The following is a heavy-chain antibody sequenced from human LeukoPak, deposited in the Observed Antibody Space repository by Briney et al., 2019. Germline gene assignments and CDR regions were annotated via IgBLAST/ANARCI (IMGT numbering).Heavy chain of an antibody. D-gene: IGHD3-16*01. Sequence: GASVKVSCKASGYTFSNYGITWVRQAPGQGLEWMGWIGTYNGNTNYAQNLQGRVTMTTGTSTSTSYMELRSLKSDDTAVYYCASSSRFGGAYYFDYWGQGTLVTVSS. CDR2: IGTYNGNT. CDR1: GYTFSNYG. J-gene: IGHJ4*02. V-gene: IGHV1-18*01. CDR3: ASSSRFGGAYYFDY.